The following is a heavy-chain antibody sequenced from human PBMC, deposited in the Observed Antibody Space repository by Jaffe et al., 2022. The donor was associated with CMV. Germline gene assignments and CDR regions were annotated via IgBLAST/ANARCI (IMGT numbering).Heavy chain of an antibody. CDR1: GGSISSSSYY. V-gene: IGHV4-39*01. CDR3: ARWSWNDESPGYMDV. D-gene: IGHD1-1*01. Sequence: QLQLQESGPGLVKPSETLSLTCTVSGGSISSSSYYWGWIRQPPGKGLEWIGSIYYSGSTYYNPSLKSRVTISVDTSKNQFSLKLSSVTAADTAVYYCARWSWNDESPGYMDVWGKGTTVTVSS. J-gene: IGHJ6*03. CDR2: IYYSGST.